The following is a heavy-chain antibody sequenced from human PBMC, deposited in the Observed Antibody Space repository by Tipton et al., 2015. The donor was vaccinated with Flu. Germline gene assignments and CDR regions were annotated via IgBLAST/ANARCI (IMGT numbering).Heavy chain of an antibody. V-gene: IGHV4-39*07. CDR1: GGSVSSRSHF. CDR3: VRIADVLTGYYLGYFDY. D-gene: IGHD3-9*01. CDR2: MYYSGST. Sequence: LRLSCTVSGGSVSSRSHFWGWIRQPPGEGLEWIGSMYYSGSTYYNSSLKRRVTMSVDTSKNLFSLNLSSVTAADTAVYYCVRIADVLTGYYLGYFDYWGQGARVTVSS. J-gene: IGHJ4*02.